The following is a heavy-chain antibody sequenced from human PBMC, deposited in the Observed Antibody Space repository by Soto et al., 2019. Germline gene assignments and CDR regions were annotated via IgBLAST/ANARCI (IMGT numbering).Heavy chain of an antibody. Sequence: GGSLRLSCSASGFTFSSYAMHLVRQAPGKGLEYVSAISSNGGSTYYADSVKGRFAISRDNSKNTLYLQMSSLRAEDTAVYYCVKALVTIAAAGIFDYWGQGTLVTVSS. CDR3: VKALVTIAAAGIFDY. CDR1: GFTFSSYA. CDR2: ISSNGGST. D-gene: IGHD6-13*01. V-gene: IGHV3-64D*06. J-gene: IGHJ4*02.